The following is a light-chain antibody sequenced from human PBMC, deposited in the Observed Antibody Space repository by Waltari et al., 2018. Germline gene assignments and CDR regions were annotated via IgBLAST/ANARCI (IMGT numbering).Light chain of an antibody. CDR2: DAS. V-gene: IGKV3-11*01. CDR3: QQRSTWPPVT. CDR1: QSFSTY. Sequence: EIVLTQSPATLSFSPGARATLPCRASQSFSTYLAWYQQKPGQAPRLLMYDASNRATGIPARFSGSGSGTEFTLTISSLEPEDFAVYYCQQRSTWPPVTFGQGTRLEIK. J-gene: IGKJ5*01.